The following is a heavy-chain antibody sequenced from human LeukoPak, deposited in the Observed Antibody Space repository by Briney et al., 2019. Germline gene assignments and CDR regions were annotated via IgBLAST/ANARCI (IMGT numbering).Heavy chain of an antibody. Sequence: PSETLSLTCAVYGGSFSGYYWSWIRQPPGKGLEWIGEINHSGSTNYNPSLKSRVTISVDTSKNQFSLKLSSVTAADTAVYYCARETVPDIVVVVAARVYGMDVWGQGTTVTVSS. CDR3: ARETVPDIVVVVAARVYGMDV. CDR2: INHSGST. D-gene: IGHD2-15*01. V-gene: IGHV4-34*01. J-gene: IGHJ6*02. CDR1: GGSFSGYY.